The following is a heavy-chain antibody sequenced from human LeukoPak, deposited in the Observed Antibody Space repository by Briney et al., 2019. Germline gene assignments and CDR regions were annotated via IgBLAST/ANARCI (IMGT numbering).Heavy chain of an antibody. CDR3: ARVRVRWLCPDY. CDR1: GGSISSGDYY. D-gene: IGHD3-22*01. V-gene: IGHV4-30-4*01. J-gene: IGHJ4*02. CDR2: IYYSGST. Sequence: SQTLSLTCTVSGGSISSGDYYWSWIRQPPGKGLEWSGYIYYSGSTYYNPSLKSRVTISVDTSKNQFSLKLSSVTAADTAVYYCARVRVRWLCPDYWGQGTLVTVSS.